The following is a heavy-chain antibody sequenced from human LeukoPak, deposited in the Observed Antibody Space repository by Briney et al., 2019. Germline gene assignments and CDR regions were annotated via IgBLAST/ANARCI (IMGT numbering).Heavy chain of an antibody. V-gene: IGHV4-34*01. CDR1: GGSFSGYY. CDR3: ARDPLYSSSAD. Sequence: SETLSLTCAVYGGSFSGYYWSWIRQPPGKGLEWIGEINHSGSTNYNPSLKSRVTISVDTSKNQFSLKLSSVTAADTAVYYCARDPLYSSSADWGQGTLVTVSS. D-gene: IGHD6-6*01. J-gene: IGHJ4*02. CDR2: INHSGST.